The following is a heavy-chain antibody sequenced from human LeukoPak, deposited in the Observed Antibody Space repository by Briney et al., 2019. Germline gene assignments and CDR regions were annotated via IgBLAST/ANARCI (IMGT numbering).Heavy chain of an antibody. CDR3: AREPTTSRAFDI. J-gene: IGHJ3*02. V-gene: IGHV3-66*01. CDR2: IYSGGST. Sequence: GGSLRLSCAASGFTFSSNYMSWVRQAPGKGLEGVSVIYSGGSTYYADSVKGRFTISRDNSKNTLYLQMNSLRAEDTAVYYCAREPTTSRAFDIWGQGTMVTVSS. D-gene: IGHD4-11*01. CDR1: GFTFSSNY.